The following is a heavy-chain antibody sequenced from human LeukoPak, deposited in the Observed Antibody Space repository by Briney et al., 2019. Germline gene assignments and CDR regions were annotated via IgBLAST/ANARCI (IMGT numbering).Heavy chain of an antibody. J-gene: IGHJ5*02. CDR2: ISGSGGST. CDR1: GXTFSNYA. Sequence: GGSLRLSCAASGXTFSNYAVTWVRQESGKGQEWVSAISGSGGSTYYAETVKGRFTISRDNSKNTLSLQMDSLRAEDTAVYYCTSPQRDPATYHWGQGTLSPSPQ. CDR3: TSPQRDPATYH. V-gene: IGHV3-23*01.